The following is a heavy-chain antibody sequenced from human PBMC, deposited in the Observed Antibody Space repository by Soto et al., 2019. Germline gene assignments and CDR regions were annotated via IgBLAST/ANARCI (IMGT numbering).Heavy chain of an antibody. D-gene: IGHD6-6*01. J-gene: IGHJ5*02. CDR1: GGSVDSVNHY. V-gene: IGHV4-30-4*01. Sequence: SETLSLTCSVSGGSVDSVNHYWSWIRQSPGKGLEWIGYIYSGENTYYNPSLKSRVKILVDKSRNQFSLRLSSMTAADTAVYFCATSEYSSLSINWFDPWGPGTLVTVSS. CDR2: IYSGENT. CDR3: ATSEYSSLSINWFDP.